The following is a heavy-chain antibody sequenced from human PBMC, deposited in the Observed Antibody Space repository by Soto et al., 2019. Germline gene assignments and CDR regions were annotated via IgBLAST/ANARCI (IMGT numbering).Heavy chain of an antibody. D-gene: IGHD5-12*01. CDR3: ARGSGYDRLSDYYFDY. Sequence: PSETLSLTCAVYGGSFGGYYWSWIRQPPGKGLEWIGEINHSGSTNYNPSLKSRVTISVDTSKNQFSLKLSSVTAADTAVYYCARGSGYDRLSDYYFDYWGQGTLVTVSS. CDR1: GGSFGGYY. V-gene: IGHV4-34*01. J-gene: IGHJ4*02. CDR2: INHSGST.